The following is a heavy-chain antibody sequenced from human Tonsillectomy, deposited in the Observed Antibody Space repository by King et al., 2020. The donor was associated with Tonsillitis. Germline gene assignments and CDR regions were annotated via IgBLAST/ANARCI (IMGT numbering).Heavy chain of an antibody. CDR3: AKDKGAGYYDSSRGAFDI. D-gene: IGHD3-22*01. J-gene: IGHJ3*02. V-gene: IGHV3-21*01. CDR1: GFTFSDYY. Sequence: VQLVESGGGLVKPGVSLLLSCATYGFTFSDYYMNWVRQAPGVGLEWVSPIISSGRSIHYSNSVKGRFTRSRDNAKNSLYLQMISLRAEDTAVYYCAKDKGAGYYDSSRGAFDIWGQGTMVTVS. CDR2: IISSGRSI.